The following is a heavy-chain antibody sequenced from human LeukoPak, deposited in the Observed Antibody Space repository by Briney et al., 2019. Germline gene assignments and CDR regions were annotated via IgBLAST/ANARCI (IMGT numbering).Heavy chain of an antibody. V-gene: IGHV3-48*04. CDR1: GFTFSSYW. Sequence: GGSLRLSCAASGFTFSSYWMHWVRQAPGKGLEWVSSISSSGSTKYYADSVRGRFTISRDNAKNSLYLQMNSLRVEDTAVYYCARGNYYDNSGSYYENFDYWGQGALVTVSS. J-gene: IGHJ4*02. CDR3: ARGNYYDNSGSYYENFDY. CDR2: ISSSGSTK. D-gene: IGHD3-22*01.